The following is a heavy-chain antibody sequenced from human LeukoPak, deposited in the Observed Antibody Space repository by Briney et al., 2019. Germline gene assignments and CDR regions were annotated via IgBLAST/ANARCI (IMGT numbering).Heavy chain of an antibody. D-gene: IGHD3-10*01. J-gene: IGHJ4*02. CDR2: IKQDGSEK. CDR1: GFTFSSYW. V-gene: IGHV3-7*03. CDR3: ARDQPFGSY. Sequence: GGSLRLSCAVSGFTFSSYWMSWVRQAPGKGLEWVANIKQDGSEKNYVNSVKGRFTISRDNAKSSLYLQMNSLRAEDTAVYYCARDQPFGSYWGQGTLVTVSS.